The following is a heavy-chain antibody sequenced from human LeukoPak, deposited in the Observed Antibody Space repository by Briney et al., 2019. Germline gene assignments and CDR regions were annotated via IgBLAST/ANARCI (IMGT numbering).Heavy chain of an antibody. Sequence: SVKVSCKASGGTFSSYAISWVRQAPGQGLEWMGRIIPILGIANYAQKFQGGVTITADKSTSTAYMELSSLRSEDTAVYYCASGRSPYGDYVDYYYYGMGVWGQGTTVTVSS. CDR3: ASGRSPYGDYVDYYYYGMGV. CDR2: IIPILGIA. D-gene: IGHD4-17*01. V-gene: IGHV1-69*04. CDR1: GGTFSSYA. J-gene: IGHJ6*02.